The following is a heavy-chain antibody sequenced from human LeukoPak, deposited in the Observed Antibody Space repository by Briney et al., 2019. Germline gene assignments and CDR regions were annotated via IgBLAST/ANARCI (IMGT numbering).Heavy chain of an antibody. V-gene: IGHV3-9*01. J-gene: IGHJ4*02. CDR1: GFIFDDFS. CDR3: TKATTRRVPAARIDS. Sequence: GRSLRLSCAASGFIFDDFSMFWVRQAPGKGLEWVSSITWHGRSTAYADSVRGRFSISRDNARNSLYLQMNSLRPEDTAFYYCTKATTRRVPAARIDSWGQGTLVIVSS. CDR2: ITWHGRST. D-gene: IGHD6-13*01.